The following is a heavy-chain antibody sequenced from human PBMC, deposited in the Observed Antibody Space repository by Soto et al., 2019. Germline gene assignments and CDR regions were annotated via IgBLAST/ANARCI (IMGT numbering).Heavy chain of an antibody. CDR1: GFTFSNSG. V-gene: IGHV3-23*01. J-gene: IGHJ2*01. CDR3: AKIAVTGSWYFDL. CDR2: ISGSGDRT. D-gene: IGHD6-19*01. Sequence: EVQLLESGGGLVQPGGSLRLSCAASGFTFSNSGMSWVRQAPGKAPEWVSSISGSGDRTYYADSVKGRFTISRDNSKNTLYLKMDSLRVEDTAVYYCAKIAVTGSWYFDLWGRGTLVTVSS.